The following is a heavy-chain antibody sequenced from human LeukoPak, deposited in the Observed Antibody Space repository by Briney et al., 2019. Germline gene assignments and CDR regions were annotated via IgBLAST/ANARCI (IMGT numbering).Heavy chain of an antibody. Sequence: SSETLSLTCTVSGGSIGSSSYYWGWLRQPPGKGLEWIGSIYYSGSTYYNPSLKSRVTISVDTSKNQFSLKLSSVTAADTAVYYCARGLVEKQWLVDTHDAFDIWGQGTMVTVSS. D-gene: IGHD6-19*01. CDR2: IYYSGST. CDR3: ARGLVEKQWLVDTHDAFDI. J-gene: IGHJ3*02. CDR1: GGSIGSSSYY. V-gene: IGHV4-39*01.